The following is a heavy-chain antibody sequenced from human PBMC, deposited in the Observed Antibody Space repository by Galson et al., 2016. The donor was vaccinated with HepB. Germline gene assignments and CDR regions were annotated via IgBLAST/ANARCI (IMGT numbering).Heavy chain of an antibody. CDR2: IYSNGDT. CDR3: SRDRHRLSQNTVIGL. J-gene: IGHJ4*02. V-gene: IGHV3-53*01. CDR1: GVTFTNAW. D-gene: IGHD2/OR15-2a*01. Sequence: SLRLSCAVSGVTFTNAWLTWVRQAPGKGLEWVSLIYSNGDTRYADSVKGRFTISRDNFKNTVYLHMNNLRAEETAMYYCSRDRHRLSQNTVIGLWGQGTLVTVSS.